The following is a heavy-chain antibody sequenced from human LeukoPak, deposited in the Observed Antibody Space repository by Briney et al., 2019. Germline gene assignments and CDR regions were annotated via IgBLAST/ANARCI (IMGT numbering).Heavy chain of an antibody. D-gene: IGHD6-6*01. CDR2: VYYIGTT. Sequence: PSETLSLTCIVSGGSFSSPNSYWSWIRQPPGKRLEWIGNVYYIGTTTYNSSLQSRVTISIDTSKNQFSLEVTSVTAADTAVYYCARNTSSSPWFDPWGQGTLVTVSS. CDR3: ARNTSSSPWFDP. J-gene: IGHJ5*02. V-gene: IGHV4-61*01. CDR1: GGSFSSPNSY.